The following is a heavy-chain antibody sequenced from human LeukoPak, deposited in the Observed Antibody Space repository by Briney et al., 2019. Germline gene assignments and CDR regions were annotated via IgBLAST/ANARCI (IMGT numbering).Heavy chain of an antibody. Sequence: GGSLRLSCAASGFTFSSYSMSWVRQAPGKGLEWVSTFGSTGSTYYADSVKGRFSIFKDNSKNTLFLQMNSLRAEDTAVYYCAKDVRLGYWGQGTLVTVSS. CDR3: AKDVRLGY. CDR2: FGSTGST. V-gene: IGHV3-23*01. D-gene: IGHD2-21*01. CDR1: GFTFSSYS. J-gene: IGHJ4*02.